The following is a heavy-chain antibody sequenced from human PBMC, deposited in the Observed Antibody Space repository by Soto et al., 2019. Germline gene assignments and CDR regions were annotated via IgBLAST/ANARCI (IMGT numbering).Heavy chain of an antibody. CDR1: GFTFSSYE. CDR2: ISGRGGTT. V-gene: IGHV3-23*01. CDR3: AKVRRTTLFDVVSLFDY. D-gene: IGHD3-3*01. Sequence: PGGSLRLSCAASGFTFSSYEMSWVRQAPGKGLECVSTISGRGGTTYDADSVKGRFTISRDNSKNTLYLQMNILRAEDTAVYYCAKVRRTTLFDVVSLFDYWRQVTLVTVSS. J-gene: IGHJ4*02.